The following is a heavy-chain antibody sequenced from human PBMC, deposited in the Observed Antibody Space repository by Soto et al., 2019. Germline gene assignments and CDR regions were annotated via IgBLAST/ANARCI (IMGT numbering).Heavy chain of an antibody. CDR1: GVSIRSSDYY. CDR3: ARSGSGGSGLDWFDP. V-gene: IGHV4-30-4*01. D-gene: IGHD3-10*01. J-gene: IGHJ5*02. CDR2: IYYRGST. Sequence: PSETLSLTCSVSGVSIRSSDYYWTWLRQPPGKGLEWIGYIYYRGSTYNNPSLKSRITISVDTSKNQFSLKLSSVTAADTAVYYCARSGSGGSGLDWFDPWGQGTLVTVSS.